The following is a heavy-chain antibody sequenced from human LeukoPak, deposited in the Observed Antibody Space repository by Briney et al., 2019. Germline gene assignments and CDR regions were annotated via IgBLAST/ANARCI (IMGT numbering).Heavy chain of an antibody. CDR2: IYHTGSA. J-gene: IGHJ4*02. V-gene: IGHV4-38-2*01. CDR1: GYSFTSGHY. D-gene: IGHD2-2*01. CDR3: ARYCTSSTCILRGFDY. Sequence: SETLSLTCSVPGYSFTSGHYWGWIRPPPGKGLEWSANIYHTGSAHYNPSLKSRVTISVHTSKNQFSLKLSSVTAEDTTVYYCARYCTSSTCILRGFDYWGQGTLVTVSS.